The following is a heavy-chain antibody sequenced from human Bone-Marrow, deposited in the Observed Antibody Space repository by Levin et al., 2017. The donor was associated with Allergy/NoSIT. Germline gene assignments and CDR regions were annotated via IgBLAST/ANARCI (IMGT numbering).Heavy chain of an antibody. CDR3: ARIGYSFGAYGMDV. Sequence: SCVGSGFNFGDFYLSWVRQAPGKGLEWVSYITITSTTIHYADSVKGRFTISRDNGKNSLFLQMNNLRVDDTAVYYCARIGYSFGAYGMDVWGQGTTVTVSS. D-gene: IGHD3-16*01. CDR1: GFNFGDFY. J-gene: IGHJ6*02. CDR2: ITITSTTI. V-gene: IGHV3-11*01.